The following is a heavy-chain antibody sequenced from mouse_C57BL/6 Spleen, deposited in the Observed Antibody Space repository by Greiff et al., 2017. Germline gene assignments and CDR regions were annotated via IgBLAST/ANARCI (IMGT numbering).Heavy chain of an antibody. CDR2: IDPSDSET. CDR3: ARGPYYYGSSSYYFDY. Sequence: VQLQQPGAELVRPGSSVKLSCKASGYTFTSYWMHWVKQRPIQGLEWIGNIDPSDSETHYNQKFKDKATLTVDKSSSTAYMQLSSLTSEDSAVYYCARGPYYYGSSSYYFDYWGQGTTLTVSS. D-gene: IGHD1-1*01. J-gene: IGHJ2*01. V-gene: IGHV1-52*01. CDR1: GYTFTSYW.